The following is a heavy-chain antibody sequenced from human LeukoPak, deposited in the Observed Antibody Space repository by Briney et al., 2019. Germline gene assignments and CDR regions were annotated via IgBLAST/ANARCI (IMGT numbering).Heavy chain of an antibody. CDR2: IGTAGDT. CDR1: GFTFSSYD. V-gene: IGHV3-13*01. Sequence: GGSLRLSCAASGFTFSSYDMHWVRQATGKGLEWVSAIGTAGDTYYPGSVKGRFTISRENAKNSSYLQMNSLRAGDTAVYYCARSDSSGYYYFDYWGQGTLVTVSS. D-gene: IGHD3-22*01. J-gene: IGHJ4*02. CDR3: ARSDSSGYYYFDY.